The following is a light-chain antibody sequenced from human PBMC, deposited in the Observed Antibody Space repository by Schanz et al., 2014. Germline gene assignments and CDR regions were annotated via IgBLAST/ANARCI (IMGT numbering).Light chain of an antibody. Sequence: QSVLTQPPSVSGAPGQRVTISCTGSSSNIGAGYDVHWYQQLPGTAPKLLIYGNNNRPSGVPDRFSGSKSGSSASLAISGLQSEDEADYCCATWVDSLNGWVFGGGTKLTVL. V-gene: IGLV1-40*01. J-gene: IGLJ3*02. CDR3: ATWVDSLNGWV. CDR2: GNN. CDR1: SSNIGAGYD.